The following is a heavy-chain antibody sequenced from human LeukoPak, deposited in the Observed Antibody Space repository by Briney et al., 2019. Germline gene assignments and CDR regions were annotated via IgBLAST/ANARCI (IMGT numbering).Heavy chain of an antibody. J-gene: IGHJ4*02. CDR1: GFTFSSYA. Sequence: GGSLRLPCAASGFTFSSYAMHWVRQAPGKGLEWVAVISYDGSNKYYADSVKGRFTISRDNSKNTLYLQMNSLRAEDTAVYYCARGPKSSSWYRLTFDYWGQGTLVTVSS. V-gene: IGHV3-30-3*01. D-gene: IGHD6-13*01. CDR3: ARGPKSSSWYRLTFDY. CDR2: ISYDGSNK.